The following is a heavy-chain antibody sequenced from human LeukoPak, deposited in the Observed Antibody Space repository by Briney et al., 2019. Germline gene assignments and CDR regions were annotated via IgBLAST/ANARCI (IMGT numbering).Heavy chain of an antibody. D-gene: IGHD3-3*01. CDR2: IYYSGST. CDR3: ARPHYDFWSGYSFGGMDV. Sequence: SETLSLTCTVSGGSISSYYWSWIRQPPGKGLEWIGYIYYSGSTNYNPSLKSRVTISVDTSKNQFSLKLSSVTAADTAVYYCARPHYDFWSGYSFGGMDVWGQGTTVTVSS. V-gene: IGHV4-59*01. CDR1: GGSISSYY. J-gene: IGHJ6*02.